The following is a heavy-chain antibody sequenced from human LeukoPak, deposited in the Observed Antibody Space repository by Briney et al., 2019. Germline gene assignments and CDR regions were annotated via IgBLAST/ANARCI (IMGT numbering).Heavy chain of an antibody. Sequence: PGGSLRLSCAASGFTVSSNCMSWVRQAPGKGLKWVSVICGDGTTYYADSVKGRFTISKDNSKNTVYLQMNSLRAEDTALYYCATGVASGGPRMFWCQGTLVTVSS. CDR3: ATGVASGGPRMF. D-gene: IGHD6-13*01. CDR1: GFTVSSNC. V-gene: IGHV3-53*01. J-gene: IGHJ4*02. CDR2: ICGDGTT.